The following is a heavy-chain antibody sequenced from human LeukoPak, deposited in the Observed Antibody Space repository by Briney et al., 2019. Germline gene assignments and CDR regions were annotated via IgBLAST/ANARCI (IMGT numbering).Heavy chain of an antibody. CDR3: ASEGYYYDSSGRKGGDY. CDR1: GGTIRSSCYY. D-gene: IGHD3-22*01. J-gene: IGHJ4*02. CDR2: INYSGST. Sequence: SETPPLTRTVYGGTIRSSCYYCGWSRQHPGKGLRGVERINYSGSTYYNPSLKSRVTISVDTSKNQFSLKLSSVTAADAAAYYGASEGYYYDSSGRKGGDYWGQGTLVTVSS. V-gene: IGHV4-39*01.